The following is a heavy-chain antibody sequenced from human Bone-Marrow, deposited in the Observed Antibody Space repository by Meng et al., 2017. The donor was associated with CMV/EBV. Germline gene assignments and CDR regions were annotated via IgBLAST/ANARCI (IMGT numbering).Heavy chain of an antibody. V-gene: IGHV3-7*01. CDR1: GFTFRIFW. J-gene: IGHJ6*02. CDR2: IKQDGSEK. Sequence: GGSLRLSCAASGFTFRIFWMSWVRQAPGKGLEWVANIKQDGSEKYYVDSVKGRFTISRDNSKNTLYLQMNSLRAEDTAVYYCARDLANYDFWSGYQSYYYYGMDVWGQGTTVTVSS. D-gene: IGHD3-3*01. CDR3: ARDLANYDFWSGYQSYYYYGMDV.